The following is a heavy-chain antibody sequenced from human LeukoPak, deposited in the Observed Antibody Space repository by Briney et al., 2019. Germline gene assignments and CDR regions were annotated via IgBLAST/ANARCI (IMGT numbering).Heavy chain of an antibody. CDR1: GFTFSSYW. D-gene: IGHD6-19*01. Sequence: GGSLRLSCAASGFTFSSYWMHWVRQAPGKGLVWVSRINSDGSSTSYADSVKGRFTISRDNAKNSLYLQMNSLRDEDTAVYYCARDGKAVAVAFDIWGQGTMVTVSS. J-gene: IGHJ3*02. V-gene: IGHV3-74*01. CDR3: ARDGKAVAVAFDI. CDR2: INSDGSST.